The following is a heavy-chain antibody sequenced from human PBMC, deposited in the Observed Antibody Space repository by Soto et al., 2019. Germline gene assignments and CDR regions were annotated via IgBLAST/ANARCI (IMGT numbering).Heavy chain of an antibody. Sequence: QPGGSLRLSCAASGFTFSSNAMSWVRQAPGKGLEWVSVITNTGGDTLYADSVKGRFTISRDNSKNTLYLQMNSLRAEDTAIYYCAKVYRPHPPSSLPFDPWGQGTLVTVSS. CDR3: AKVYRPHPPSSLPFDP. D-gene: IGHD6-13*01. V-gene: IGHV3-23*01. J-gene: IGHJ5*02. CDR1: GFTFSSNA. CDR2: ITNTGGDT.